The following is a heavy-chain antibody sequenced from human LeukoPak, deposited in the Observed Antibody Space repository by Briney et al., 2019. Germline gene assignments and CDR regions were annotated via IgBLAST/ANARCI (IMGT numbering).Heavy chain of an antibody. CDR2: IYTSGST. Sequence: SETLSLTCTVSGGSISSYYWSWIRQPPGKGLEWIGRIYTSGSTNYNPSLKSRVTMSVDTSKNQFSLKLSSVTAADTAVYYCARVIGGSSGWSPSPYYYYYMDVWGKGTTVTVS. D-gene: IGHD6-19*01. V-gene: IGHV4-4*07. CDR1: GGSISSYY. CDR3: ARVIGGSSGWSPSPYYYYYMDV. J-gene: IGHJ6*03.